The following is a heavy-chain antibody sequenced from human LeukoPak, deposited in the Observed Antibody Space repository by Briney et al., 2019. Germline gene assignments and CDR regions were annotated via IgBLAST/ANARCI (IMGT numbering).Heavy chain of an antibody. Sequence: PGGSLRLSCAASGFTFSSYALSWVRRAQGKGLEWVSGISGSGGSTYYADAVKGRFSISRDNSKNTLYLQMNSLRAEDTAVYYCAKGDGYNYDNWFDPWGQGTLVTVSS. CDR1: GFTFSSYA. CDR3: AKGDGYNYDNWFDP. D-gene: IGHD5-24*01. CDR2: ISGSGGST. V-gene: IGHV3-23*01. J-gene: IGHJ5*02.